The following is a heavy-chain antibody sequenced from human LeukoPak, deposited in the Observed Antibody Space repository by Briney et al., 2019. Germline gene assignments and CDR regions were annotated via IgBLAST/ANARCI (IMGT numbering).Heavy chain of an antibody. CDR3: AKARGLPPYYYYMDV. Sequence: PGGSLRLSCAASGFIFDDYAMHWVRQAPGKGLEWVSLISGNDGGGTYYADSVKGRFTISRDNSKNSLYLQMNSLRAEDTALYYCAKARGLPPYYYYMDVWGRGTTVTVSS. CDR1: GFIFDDYA. CDR2: ISGNDGGGT. J-gene: IGHJ6*03. V-gene: IGHV3-43*02.